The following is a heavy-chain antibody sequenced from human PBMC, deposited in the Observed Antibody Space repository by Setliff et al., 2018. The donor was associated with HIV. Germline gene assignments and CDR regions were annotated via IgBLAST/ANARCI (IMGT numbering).Heavy chain of an antibody. V-gene: IGHV4-39*01. J-gene: IGHJ4*02. CDR3: ARQAIFGYYDSSGYLDY. Sequence: SETLSLTCTVSGGSISSSSYYWGWIRQPPGKGLEWIGSIYYSGSTYYNPSLKSRVTISVDTSKNLFSLRLSSVTASDTAVYYCARQAIFGYYDSSGYLDYWGQGTLVTVSS. CDR1: GGSISSSSYY. CDR2: IYYSGST. D-gene: IGHD3-22*01.